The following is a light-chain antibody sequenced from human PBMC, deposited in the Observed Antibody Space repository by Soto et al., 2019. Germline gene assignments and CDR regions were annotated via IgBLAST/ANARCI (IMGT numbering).Light chain of an antibody. CDR1: SSDVGAYNY. Sequence: QSALTQPASVSGSPGQSITISCTGTSSDVGAYNYVCWXXQHPGKAPKLMIYEVSNRPSGVSSRFSGXKSGXTASMTISGLQAEDEAHYYCSSYTSDNRNYVFGTGTKVTVL. J-gene: IGLJ1*01. CDR3: SSYTSDNRNYV. CDR2: EVS. V-gene: IGLV2-14*01.